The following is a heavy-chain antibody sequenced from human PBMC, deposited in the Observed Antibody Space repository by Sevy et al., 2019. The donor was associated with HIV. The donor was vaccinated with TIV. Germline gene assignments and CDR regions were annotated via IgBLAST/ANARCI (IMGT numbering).Heavy chain of an antibody. D-gene: IGHD3-10*01. CDR3: ARDGLGSGTSQNWFDP. CDR2: ISSSSDYI. CDR1: GFAFSSYT. Sequence: GGSVRLSCAASGFAFSSYTMNWVRQAPGKGLEWVSSISSSSDYIYYADSVRGRFTISRDNAKKSLYLQMNSLRAEDTAVYYCARDGLGSGTSQNWFDPWGQGTLVTVSS. V-gene: IGHV3-21*01. J-gene: IGHJ5*02.